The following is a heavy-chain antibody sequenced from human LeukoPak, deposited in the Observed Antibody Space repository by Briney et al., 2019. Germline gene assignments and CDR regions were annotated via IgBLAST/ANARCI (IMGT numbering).Heavy chain of an antibody. CDR2: ISGSGGST. J-gene: IGHJ4*02. D-gene: IGHD6-6*01. V-gene: IGHV3-23*01. CDR3: AKDRTAARPYYFDY. CDR1: GFTFSSYA. Sequence: PGGSLRLSCAACGFTFSSYAMSWVRQAPGKGLEWGSAISGSGGSTYYADSVKGRFTISRDNSKNTLYLQMNSLRAEDTAIYYCAKDRTAARPYYFDYWGQGTLVTVSS.